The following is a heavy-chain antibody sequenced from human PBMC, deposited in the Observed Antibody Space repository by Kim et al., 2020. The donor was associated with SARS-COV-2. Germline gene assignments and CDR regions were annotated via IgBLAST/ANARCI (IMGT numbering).Heavy chain of an antibody. D-gene: IGHD3-10*01. CDR1: GGPFSDYF. J-gene: IGHJ4*02. CDR2: ITHFGST. V-gene: IGHV4-34*01. Sequence: SETLSLSCVVHGGPFSDYFWSWISQPPGKGLEWIGEITHFGSTNYNPSLKSRVTISADTSRNHFSLCLNSVTAADTALHYCVTHGGNSGLDFAYWGQGT. CDR3: VTHGGNSGLDFAY.